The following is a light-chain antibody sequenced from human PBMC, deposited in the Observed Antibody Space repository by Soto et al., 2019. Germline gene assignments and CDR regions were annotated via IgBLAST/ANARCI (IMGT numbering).Light chain of an antibody. Sequence: IEITEATSALSASMGDRVTSTCQASQDISDVLTWYQQQPGKAPKLLIYAASKLQTGVPSRFSGRGSGKDFTLTISSLQPDDSATYYCQQFNDLPITFGQGTLLENK. CDR3: QQFNDLPIT. V-gene: IGKV1-33*01. CDR2: AAS. CDR1: QDISDV. J-gene: IGKJ5*01.